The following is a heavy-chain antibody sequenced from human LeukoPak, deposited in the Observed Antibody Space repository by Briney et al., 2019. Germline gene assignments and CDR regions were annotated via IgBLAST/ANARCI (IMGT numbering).Heavy chain of an antibody. D-gene: IGHD4-17*01. CDR1: GGSFSGYY. J-gene: IGHJ4*02. CDR2: INHSGST. CDR3: AWTTVTTSKGIFVY. V-gene: IGHV4-34*01. Sequence: SETLSLTCAVYGGSFSGYYWSWIRQPPGQGLEWIGEINHSGSTNYNPSLKSRVTISVDTSKNQFSLKLSSVTAADTAVYYCAWTTVTTSKGIFVYWGQGTLVTVSS.